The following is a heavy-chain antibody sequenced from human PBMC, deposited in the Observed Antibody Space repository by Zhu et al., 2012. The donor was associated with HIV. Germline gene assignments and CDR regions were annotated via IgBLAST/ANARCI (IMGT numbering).Heavy chain of an antibody. CDR1: GGSVSSGSYY. D-gene: IGHD3-16*01. CDR2: IYYSGST. V-gene: IGHV4-61*01. J-gene: IGHJ4*02. CDR3: ARVPVHVLTYDY. Sequence: QVQLQESGPGLVKPSETLSLTCTVSGGSVSSGSYYWSWIRQPPGKGLEWIGYIYYSGSTNYNPSLKSRVTISVDTSKNQFSLKLSSVTAADTAVYYCARVPVHVLTYDYWGQGTLVTVSS.